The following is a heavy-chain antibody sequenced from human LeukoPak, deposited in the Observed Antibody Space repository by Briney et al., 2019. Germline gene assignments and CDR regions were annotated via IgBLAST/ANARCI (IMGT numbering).Heavy chain of an antibody. Sequence: SQTLSLTCTVSGGSISSGDYYWSWIRQPPGKGLEWIGYIYYSGSTYYNPSLKSRVTISVATSKNQFSLKLSSVTAADTAVYYCARGYYYDSSGYYPVDYWGQGTLVTVSS. J-gene: IGHJ4*02. CDR1: GGSISSGDYY. CDR2: IYYSGST. V-gene: IGHV4-30-4*01. D-gene: IGHD3-22*01. CDR3: ARGYYYDSSGYYPVDY.